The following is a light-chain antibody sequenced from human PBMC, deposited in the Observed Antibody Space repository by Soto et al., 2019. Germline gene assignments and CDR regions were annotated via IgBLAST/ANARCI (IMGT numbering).Light chain of an antibody. CDR3: QQYDNRPFT. J-gene: IGKJ3*01. Sequence: PMTLSPSSVSATVGDSVCFTCQASQDISKFLNGYQHKPGQAPSLLIDDASKSQFGVPSRFSGSGSGTEFTFTISSLQPEDKATDYCQQYDNRPFTFGPGTKADI. CDR2: DAS. V-gene: IGKV1-33*01. CDR1: QDISKF.